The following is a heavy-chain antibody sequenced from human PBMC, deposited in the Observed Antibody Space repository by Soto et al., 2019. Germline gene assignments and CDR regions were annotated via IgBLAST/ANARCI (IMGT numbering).Heavy chain of an antibody. Sequence: EVQLVESGGGLVQPGGSLRLSCAVSGVPFSRYWMSWVRQAPGKGLEWVANIKEDGSERNYGDSVEGRITISRDNAVNSLFLKMNSLTDGDTATYICAREAVRSSFGSGRYHCLPYYLDVWGKGTTVTVSS. CDR3: AREAVRSSFGSGRYHCLPYYLDV. D-gene: IGHD3-10*01. CDR2: IKEDGSER. V-gene: IGHV3-7*01. CDR1: GVPFSRYW. J-gene: IGHJ6*03.